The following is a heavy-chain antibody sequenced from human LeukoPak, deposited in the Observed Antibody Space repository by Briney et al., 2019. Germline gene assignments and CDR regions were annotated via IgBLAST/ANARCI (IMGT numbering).Heavy chain of an antibody. Sequence: GGSLRLSCAASGFTFSRYSMNWVRQAPGKGLEWVSSISISSNYIYYADSVKGRFTISRDNAKNSLYLQMNSLRAEDTAVYYCARDPDGGNFRGYWGQGTLVTVSS. CDR1: GFTFSRYS. J-gene: IGHJ4*02. CDR2: ISISSNYI. V-gene: IGHV3-21*01. CDR3: ARDPDGGNFRGY. D-gene: IGHD4-23*01.